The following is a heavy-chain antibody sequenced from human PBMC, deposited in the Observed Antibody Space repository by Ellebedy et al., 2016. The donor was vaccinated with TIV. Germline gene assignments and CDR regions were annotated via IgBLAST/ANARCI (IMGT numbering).Heavy chain of an antibody. Sequence: GESLKISCAASGFTFSTYWMQWVRQAPGKGLVWVSHINSDGSSTTYADSVEGRFTISRDNAQNTLYLQMNSLRAEDTAVYYCARDYDSSGYYYTTFDYWGQGTLVTVSS. CDR2: INSDGSST. CDR1: GFTFSTYW. CDR3: ARDYDSSGYYYTTFDY. V-gene: IGHV3-74*03. J-gene: IGHJ4*02. D-gene: IGHD3-22*01.